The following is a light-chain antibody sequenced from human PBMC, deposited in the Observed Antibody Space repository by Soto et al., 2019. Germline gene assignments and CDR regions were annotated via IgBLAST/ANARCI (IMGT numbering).Light chain of an antibody. CDR3: QSYDTSLRGSV. V-gene: IGLV1-40*01. CDR2: GNS. Sequence: QSVLTQPPSVSGAPGQRVTISCTGSNSNIGAGYDVHWYQQLPGTAPKLLMFGNSNRPSGVPDRFSGSKSGTSASLAITGLQAEDEADYYCQSYDTSLRGSVFGGGTKVTVL. CDR1: NSNIGAGYD. J-gene: IGLJ3*02.